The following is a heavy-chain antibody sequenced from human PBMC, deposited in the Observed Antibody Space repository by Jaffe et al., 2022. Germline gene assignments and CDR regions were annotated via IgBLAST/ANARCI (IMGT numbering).Heavy chain of an antibody. CDR1: GGSISSYY. V-gene: IGHV4-59*01. J-gene: IGHJ4*02. CDR3: ASAYYDFWSGYPEYYFDY. Sequence: QVQLQESGPGLVKPSETLSLTCTVSGGSISSYYWSWIRQPPGKGLEWIGYIYYSGSTNYNPSLKSRVTISVDTSKNQFSLKLSSVTAADTAVYYCASAYYDFWSGYPEYYFDYWGQGTLVTVSS. CDR2: IYYSGST. D-gene: IGHD3-3*01.